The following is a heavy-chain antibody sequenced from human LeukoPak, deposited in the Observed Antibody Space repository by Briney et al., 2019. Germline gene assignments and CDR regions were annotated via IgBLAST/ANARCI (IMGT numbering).Heavy chain of an antibody. J-gene: IGHJ4*02. CDR3: TKATQWLAFDY. CDR1: GGSISSHF. V-gene: IGHV4-59*11. CDR2: IYNSGTT. Sequence: SETLSLTCTVSGGSISSHFWSWIRQPPGKGLEWIGNIYNSGTTNYNPSLKSGVTISVDTSKNQFSLQLTSVTAADTAVYYCTKATQWLAFDYWGRGTLVTVSS. D-gene: IGHD6-19*01.